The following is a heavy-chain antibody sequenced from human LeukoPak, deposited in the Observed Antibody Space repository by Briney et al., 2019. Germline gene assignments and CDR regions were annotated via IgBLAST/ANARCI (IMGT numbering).Heavy chain of an antibody. D-gene: IGHD3-9*01. CDR3: AKGPGELVISPGEGYFDY. CDR2: ISYDGSNK. Sequence: PGRSLRLSCAASGFTFSSYGMHWVRQAPGKGLEWVAVISYDGSNKYYADSVKGRFTISRDNSKNTLYLQMNSLRAEDTAVYYCAKGPGELVISPGEGYFDYWGQGTLVTVSS. J-gene: IGHJ4*02. CDR1: GFTFSSYG. V-gene: IGHV3-30*18.